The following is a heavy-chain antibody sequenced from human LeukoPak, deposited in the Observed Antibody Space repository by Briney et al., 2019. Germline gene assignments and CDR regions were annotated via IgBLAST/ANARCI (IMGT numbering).Heavy chain of an antibody. CDR1: GFTFSDYY. V-gene: IGHV3-11*01. CDR2: INSRGSPI. D-gene: IGHD3-10*01. CDR3: ARGKGASYFDY. Sequence: GGSLRLSCTVSGFTFSDYYMSWIRQTPGKGLEWVSHINSRGSPIYYADSMKGRFTISRDNAKSSLYLQMNSLRAEDTAVYYCARGKGASYFDYWGQGTLVTVSS. J-gene: IGHJ4*02.